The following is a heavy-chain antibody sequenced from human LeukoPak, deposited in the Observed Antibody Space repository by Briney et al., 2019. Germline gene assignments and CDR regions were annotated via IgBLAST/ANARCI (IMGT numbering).Heavy chain of an antibody. CDR1: GGSISNYY. CDR2: IYYSGII. J-gene: IGHJ4*02. CDR3: ARAGYDEYYFDC. Sequence: PSETLSLTCTVSGGSISNYYWSWIRQPPGKGLEWIGYIYYSGIISYNPSLKSRVTISVDTSKNQFSLKLSSVTAADTAVYYCARAGYDEYYFDCWGQGALVTVSS. D-gene: IGHD5-12*01. V-gene: IGHV4-59*01.